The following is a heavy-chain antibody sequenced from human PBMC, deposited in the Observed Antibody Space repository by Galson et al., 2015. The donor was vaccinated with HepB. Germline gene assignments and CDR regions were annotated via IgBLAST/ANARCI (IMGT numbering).Heavy chain of an antibody. CDR3: AKEKGVRGTYDY. J-gene: IGHJ4*02. V-gene: IGHV3-23*01. D-gene: IGHD1-14*01. CDR2: ISGSGGST. Sequence: SLRLSCAASGFTFSSYAMSWVRQAPGKGLEWVSAISGSGGSTYYADSVKGRFTISRDNSKNTLFLQMSSLRVEDTAVYYCAKEKGVRGTYDYWGQGTLVTVSS. CDR1: GFTFSSYA.